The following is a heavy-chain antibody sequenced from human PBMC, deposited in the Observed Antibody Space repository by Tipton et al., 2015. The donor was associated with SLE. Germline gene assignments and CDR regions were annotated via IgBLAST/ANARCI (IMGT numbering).Heavy chain of an antibody. V-gene: IGHV3-66*02. D-gene: IGHD6-19*01. CDR1: GFTFSNAW. CDR2: IYSGGST. CDR3: ARSPYSSGWWGYFDL. Sequence: SLRLSCAASGFTFSNAWMSWVRQAPGKGLEWVSVIYSGGSTYYADSVKGRFTISRDNSKNTLYLQMNSLRAEDTAVYYCARSPYSSGWWGYFDLWGRGTLVTVSS. J-gene: IGHJ2*01.